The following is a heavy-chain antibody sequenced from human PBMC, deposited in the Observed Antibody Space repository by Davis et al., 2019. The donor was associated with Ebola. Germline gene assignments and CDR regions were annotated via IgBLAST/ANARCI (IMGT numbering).Heavy chain of an antibody. D-gene: IGHD5-12*01. CDR3: APTKVGRFDY. CDR2: IWYDGSNK. J-gene: IGHJ4*02. Sequence: GESLKISCAASGFTFSTYGMHWVRQAPGKGLEWVAVIWYDGSNKYYADSVKGRFTISRDNSKNTLYLQMNSLRAEDTAVYYCAPTKVGRFDYWGQGTLVTVSS. CDR1: GFTFSTYG. V-gene: IGHV3-33*01.